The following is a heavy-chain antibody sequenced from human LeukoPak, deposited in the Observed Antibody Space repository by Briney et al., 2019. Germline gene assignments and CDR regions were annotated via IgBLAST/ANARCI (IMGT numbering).Heavy chain of an antibody. CDR1: GLTFSSYG. Sequence: GGSLRLSCAASGLTFSSYGMSWVRQAPGKGLEWVSAISGSGGSTYYADSVKGRFTISRDNSKNTLYLQMNSLRAEDTAVYYCARGHSYRALYYYYMDVWGKGTTVTISS. J-gene: IGHJ6*03. CDR3: ARGHSYRALYYYYMDV. V-gene: IGHV3-23*01. D-gene: IGHD5-18*01. CDR2: ISGSGGST.